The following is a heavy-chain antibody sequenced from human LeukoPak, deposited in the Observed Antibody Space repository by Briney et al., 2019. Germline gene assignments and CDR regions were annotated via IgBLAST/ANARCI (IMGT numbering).Heavy chain of an antibody. D-gene: IGHD3-10*01. V-gene: IGHV4-30-2*01. CDR3: ARAPYGSGREPFPYDY. J-gene: IGHJ4*02. Sequence: PSQTLSLTCAVSGGFMSRCGYSWSWIRQPPGKGLEWLGYIYHSGSTYYNPSLKSRVTISVDRSKNQFSLKLSSVTAADTAVYYCARAPYGSGREPFPYDYWGQGTLVTVSS. CDR1: GGFMSRCGYS. CDR2: IYHSGST.